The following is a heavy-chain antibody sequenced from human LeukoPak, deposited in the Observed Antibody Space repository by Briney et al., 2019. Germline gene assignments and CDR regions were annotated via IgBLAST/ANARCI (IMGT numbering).Heavy chain of an antibody. Sequence: GASVKVSCKASGYTFTSYAMHWVRQAPGQRLEWMGWINAGNGNTKYSQKFQGRVTITRDTSASTAYVELSSLRSEDTAVYYCARDRLGGVRGVILWFDPWGQGTLVTVSS. D-gene: IGHD3-10*01. CDR1: GYTFTSYA. J-gene: IGHJ5*02. V-gene: IGHV1-3*01. CDR3: ARDRLGGVRGVILWFDP. CDR2: INAGNGNT.